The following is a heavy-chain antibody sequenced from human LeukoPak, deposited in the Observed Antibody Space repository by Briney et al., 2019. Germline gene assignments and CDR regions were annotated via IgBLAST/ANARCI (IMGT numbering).Heavy chain of an antibody. J-gene: IGHJ4*02. CDR1: GFTFSSYA. V-gene: IGHV3-23*01. D-gene: IGHD3-16*02. CDR2: IGGSGGST. Sequence: GRSLRLSCAASGFTFSSYAMSWVRQAPGKGLEWVSPIGGSGGSTYYADSVKGRFTISRDNSKNTLYLQMNSLRAEDTAVYYCAKFGTIRLGELSLVALVGYYFDYWGQGTLVTVSS. CDR3: AKFGTIRLGELSLVALVGYYFDY.